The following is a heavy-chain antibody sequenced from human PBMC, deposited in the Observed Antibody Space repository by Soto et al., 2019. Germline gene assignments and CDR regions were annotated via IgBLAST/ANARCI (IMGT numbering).Heavy chain of an antibody. CDR3: ARRETYNWNDDGAFDI. CDR2: IYYSGST. CDR1: GGSISSYY. V-gene: IGHV4-59*08. J-gene: IGHJ3*02. Sequence: SETLSLTCTVSGGSISSYYWSWIRQPPGKGLEWIGYIYYSGSTNYNPSLKSRVTISVDTSKNQFSLKLSSVTAADTAVYYCARRETYNWNDDGAFDIWGQGTMVTVSS. D-gene: IGHD1-20*01.